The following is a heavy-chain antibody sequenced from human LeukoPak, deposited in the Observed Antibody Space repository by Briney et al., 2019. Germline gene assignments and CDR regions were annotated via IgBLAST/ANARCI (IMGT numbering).Heavy chain of an antibody. J-gene: IGHJ5*02. CDR2: ISSSSYT. CDR1: GFTFSGYY. Sequence: KPGGSLRLSCAASGFTFSGYYMSWIRQAPGKGLEWVSFISSSSYTNYADSVKGRFTISRDNAKNSLYLQMNSLRAEDTAVYYCASSIVVVTARYNCFDPWGQGTLVTVSS. V-gene: IGHV3-11*06. D-gene: IGHD2-21*02. CDR3: ASSIVVVTARYNCFDP.